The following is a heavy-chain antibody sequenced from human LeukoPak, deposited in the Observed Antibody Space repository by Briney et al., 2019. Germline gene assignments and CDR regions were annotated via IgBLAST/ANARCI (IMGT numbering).Heavy chain of an antibody. CDR1: RFPFSTYG. D-gene: IGHD3-22*01. CDR2: AYGDGSQQ. CDR3: ATGGGYYYSH. Sequence: GGSLRLSCAASRFPFSTYGFHWVRQAPGKGLEWVAVAYGDGSQQYYAESVKGRFTISKDTSKNILYVEMNSLRVEDTAVYFCATGGGYYYSHWGQGTLVTVSS. V-gene: IGHV3-33*01. J-gene: IGHJ4*02.